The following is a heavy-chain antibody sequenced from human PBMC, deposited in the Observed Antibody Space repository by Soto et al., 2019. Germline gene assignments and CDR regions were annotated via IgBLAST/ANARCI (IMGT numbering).Heavy chain of an antibody. CDR2: VSGSGGST. D-gene: IGHD3-10*01. CDR3: ASTISGPPNYYYYGMDV. Sequence: GGSLRLSCAASGFTFTNFAMSWVRQAPGKGLEWVASVSGSGGSTYYADSVKGRFTISRDNSKNTLYLQMNSLRAEDTAVYYCASTISGPPNYYYYGMDVWGQGTTVTVSS. V-gene: IGHV3-23*01. J-gene: IGHJ6*02. CDR1: GFTFTNFA.